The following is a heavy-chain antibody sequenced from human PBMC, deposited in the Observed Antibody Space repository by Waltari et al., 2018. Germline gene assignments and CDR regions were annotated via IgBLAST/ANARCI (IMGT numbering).Heavy chain of an antibody. Sequence: EVELLESGGGLVQPGGTLRLSCAASGFTFNNFAMSWVRQAPGKWLGWVSAISGSCGTTYYADSVKGRFTISRDNSRNVLYLQMNTLSAEDTAVYYCAKDRCTDGQCYTYFDYWGQGALITVSS. CDR3: AKDRCTDGQCYTYFDY. CDR2: ISGSCGTT. V-gene: IGHV3-23*01. D-gene: IGHD2-8*01. CDR1: GFTFNNFA. J-gene: IGHJ4*02.